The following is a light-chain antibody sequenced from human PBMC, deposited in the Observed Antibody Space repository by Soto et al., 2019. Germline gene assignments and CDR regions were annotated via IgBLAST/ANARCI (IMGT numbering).Light chain of an antibody. CDR3: SSYAGSNNPYV. J-gene: IGLJ1*01. CDR2: EVT. CDR1: SGDIGGYDY. V-gene: IGLV2-8*01. Sequence: LTQPPSASGSPGQSVTIACTGTSGDIGGYDYVSWYQQHPGKAPKLMIYEVTKRPLGVPDRFSGSKSGNTASLTVSGLQAEDEADYYCSSYAGSNNPYVFGTGTKVTVL.